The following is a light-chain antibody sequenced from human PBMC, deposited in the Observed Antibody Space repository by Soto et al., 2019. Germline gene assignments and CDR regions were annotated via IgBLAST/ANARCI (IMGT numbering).Light chain of an antibody. CDR3: QQYNSYLLT. V-gene: IGKV1-5*03. CDR1: QSISSW. J-gene: IGKJ4*01. CDR2: KAS. Sequence: DIQMTQSPSTLSASVGDRVTIACRSSQSISSWLAWYQQKPGKAPKLLIYKASSLESGVPSRFSGSGSGTEFTLTISSLQPDDFATYYCQQYNSYLLTFGGGTKVDIK.